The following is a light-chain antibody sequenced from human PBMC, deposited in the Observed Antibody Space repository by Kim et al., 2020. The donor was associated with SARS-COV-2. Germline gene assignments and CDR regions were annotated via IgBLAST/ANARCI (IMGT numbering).Light chain of an antibody. J-gene: IGLJ3*02. V-gene: IGLV1-47*01. CDR3: VIWDESLSGWV. CDR2: RNN. CDR1: SSNIGVND. Sequence: QSVLTQPPSASGTPGQRVSISCSGGSSNIGVNDVFWYRQPPGTAPKLIIYRNNQRPSWVPDRFSGSKSGTSASLAISGLRSEDEADYYCVIWDESLSGWVFGGGTQLTVL.